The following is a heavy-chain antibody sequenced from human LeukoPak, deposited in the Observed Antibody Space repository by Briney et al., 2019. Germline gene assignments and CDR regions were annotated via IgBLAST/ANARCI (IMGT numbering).Heavy chain of an antibody. CDR1: GFTFSSYG. CDR2: IWYDGSNK. Sequence: GGSLRLSSAASGFTFSSYGMHWVRQAPGKGLEWVAVIWYDGSNKYYADSVKGRFTISRDNSKNTLYLQMNSLRAEDTAVYYCARDDIAVAGNDAFDIWGQGTMVTVSS. V-gene: IGHV3-33*01. CDR3: ARDDIAVAGNDAFDI. D-gene: IGHD6-19*01. J-gene: IGHJ3*02.